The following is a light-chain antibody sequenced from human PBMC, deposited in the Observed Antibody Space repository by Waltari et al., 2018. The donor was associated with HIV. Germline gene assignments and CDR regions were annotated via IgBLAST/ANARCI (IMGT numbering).Light chain of an antibody. CDR1: SSDSGTGYV. CDR3: QSYDSRLSAVV. CDR2: GNN. J-gene: IGLJ2*01. Sequence: QSVLTQPPSASGAPGRGAAVSSTGSSSDSGTGYVVHWYQQLPGTVPKLLIYGNNNRPSGVPDRFSGSKSGTSASLAITGLQAEDETDYYCQSYDSRLSAVVFGGGTKLTVL. V-gene: IGLV1-40*01.